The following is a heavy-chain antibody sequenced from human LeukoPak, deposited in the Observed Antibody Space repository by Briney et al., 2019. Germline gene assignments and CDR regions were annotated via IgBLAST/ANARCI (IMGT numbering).Heavy chain of an antibody. V-gene: IGHV3-33*01. D-gene: IGHD6-19*01. CDR2: IWYDGSNK. CDR3: ARMAYSSGWYDVDY. J-gene: IGHJ4*02. CDR1: GFTFSSYG. Sequence: GRSLRLSCAASGFTFSSYGMHWVRQAPGKGLEWVAVIWYDGSNKYYADSVKGRFTISRDNSKNTLYLQMNSLRAEDTAAYYCARMAYSSGWYDVDYWGQGTLVTVSS.